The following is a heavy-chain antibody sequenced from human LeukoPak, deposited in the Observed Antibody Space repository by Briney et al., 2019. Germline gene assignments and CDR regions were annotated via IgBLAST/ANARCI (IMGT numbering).Heavy chain of an antibody. CDR2: ISYDGIDK. D-gene: IGHD2-2*01. CDR1: GFTFSSHA. CDR3: ARDSGFCSGTSCAYIYYYMDV. J-gene: IGHJ6*03. Sequence: PGRSLRHSCAASGFTFSSHAIHWVRHTPGKGLEWVAAISYDGIDKLYAASVKGRFTISRDNVRNTLYLQMDSLRAEDTAVYFCARDSGFCSGTSCAYIYYYMDVWGNGTTASVSS. V-gene: IGHV3-30*01.